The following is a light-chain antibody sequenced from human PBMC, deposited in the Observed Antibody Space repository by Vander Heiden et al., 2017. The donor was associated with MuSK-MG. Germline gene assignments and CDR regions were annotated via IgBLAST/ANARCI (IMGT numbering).Light chain of an antibody. CDR2: WAS. J-gene: IGKJ2*01. Sequence: DIVMTQSPASLAVSLGERATINCKSSQSVLYSSNNKNYLAWYQQKPGQPPKLLIYWASTRESGVPDRFSGSGSGTDFTLTISSLQAEDMAVYYCQQYDSTPRTFGQGTKMEIK. V-gene: IGKV4-1*01. CDR3: QQYDSTPRT. CDR1: QSVLYSSNNKNY.